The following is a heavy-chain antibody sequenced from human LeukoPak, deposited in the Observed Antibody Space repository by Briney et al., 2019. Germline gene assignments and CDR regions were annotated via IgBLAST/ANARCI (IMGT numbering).Heavy chain of an antibody. J-gene: IGHJ4*02. V-gene: IGHV4-39*01. Sequence: SETLSLTCTVSGGSVSSTEFYWGWIRQPPGKGLQWIGNIYYTGSTYYNPSLNSRVTMSVGTSQNQLSLKMTSVTAADTAVYYCARLSKGRYFDYIFDYWGQGTLVTVSS. CDR2: IYYTGST. D-gene: IGHD3-9*01. CDR3: ARLSKGRYFDYIFDY. CDR1: GGSVSSTEFY.